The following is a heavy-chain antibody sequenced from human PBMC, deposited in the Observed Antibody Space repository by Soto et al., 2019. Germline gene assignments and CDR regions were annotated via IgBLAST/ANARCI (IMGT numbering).Heavy chain of an antibody. CDR1: GFTFSGHW. D-gene: IGHD4-17*01. CDR2: IETDGSAT. V-gene: IGHV3-74*01. CDR3: ATVFDF. J-gene: IGHJ4*02. Sequence: EAQLVESGGGLVQPGESLRLSCAASGFTFSGHWIHWVRQAPGKGLEWVSRIETDGSATSYADSVKGRFTISTDNAKNAVYLQMNSLRADDSAVYYCATVFDFWGQGTLVTVSS.